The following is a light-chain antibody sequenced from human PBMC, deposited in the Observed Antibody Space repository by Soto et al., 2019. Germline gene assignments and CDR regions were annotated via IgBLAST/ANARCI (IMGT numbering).Light chain of an antibody. Sequence: EIVLTQSPGTLSLSPGERATLSCRASQILSSKDLAWYQQKPGQAPRLLIYGASSRAIGIPDSFSGSGSGTDFPLTISRLEPEDIAVYYCQQYGTSPPRTFGQGTNLDIK. CDR2: GAS. V-gene: IGKV3-20*01. J-gene: IGKJ2*01. CDR3: QQYGTSPPRT. CDR1: QILSSKD.